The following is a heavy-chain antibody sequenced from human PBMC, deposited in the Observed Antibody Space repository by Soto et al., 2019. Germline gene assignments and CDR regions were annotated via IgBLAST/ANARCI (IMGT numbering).Heavy chain of an antibody. CDR2: IHSSGGT. D-gene: IGHD2-15*01. V-gene: IGHV4-39*02. CDR3: GRLAEAATGHTDFDF. J-gene: IGHJ4*02. Sequence: QLQLQETGPGLVKPSETLSLTCTVSGASIKSRNYFWGWIRQPPGKGLEFVGSIHSSGGTYYNPSLKSRVTVSVDLSNSHFSLSLKALTATDTAVYYCGRLAEAATGHTDFDFCGQRTLVTVSS. CDR1: GASIKSRNYF.